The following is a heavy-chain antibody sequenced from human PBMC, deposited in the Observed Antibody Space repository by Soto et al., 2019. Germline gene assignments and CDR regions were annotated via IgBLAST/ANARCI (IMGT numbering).Heavy chain of an antibody. J-gene: IGHJ2*01. V-gene: IGHV1-2*04. CDR1: GYTFTGYY. D-gene: IGHD6-13*01. CDR2: INPNSGGT. CDR3: ARAGCYMCSSWDEKAGPRQGYFDL. Sequence: ASVKVSCKASGYTFTGYYMHWVRQAPGQGLEWMGWINPNSGGTNYAQKFQGWVTMTRDTAISTAYMELSRLRSDDTAVYYCARAGCYMCSSWDEKAGPRQGYFDLWGRGTLVTVSS.